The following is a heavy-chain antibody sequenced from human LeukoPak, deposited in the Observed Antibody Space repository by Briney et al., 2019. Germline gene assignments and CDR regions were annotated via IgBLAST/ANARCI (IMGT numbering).Heavy chain of an antibody. V-gene: IGHV1-46*01. CDR1: GYTFTSYY. J-gene: IGHJ6*03. CDR2: INPSGDPT. CDR3: ARSSGYYSSLFYMHV. D-gene: IGHD3-22*01. Sequence: GASVKVSCKASGYTFTSYYMHWVRQAPGQGLEWVGIINPSGDPTTYAQKFQGRVTMTSVMSTSTVYMELSSLRSEDTAVYYCARSSGYYSSLFYMHVWGKGTTVTVSS.